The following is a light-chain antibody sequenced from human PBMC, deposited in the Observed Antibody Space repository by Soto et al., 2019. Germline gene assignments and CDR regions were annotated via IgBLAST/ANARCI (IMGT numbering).Light chain of an antibody. Sequence: QPVLTQPPSVSGAPGQRVTISCTGSSFNIGADYDVHWYQQLPGTAPKLLIYGNSNRPSGVPDRFSGSKSGTSASLAITGLQAEDEADYYCQSYDSSLSGYVFGTGTKLTVL. CDR1: SFNIGADYD. J-gene: IGLJ1*01. CDR3: QSYDSSLSGYV. V-gene: IGLV1-40*01. CDR2: GNS.